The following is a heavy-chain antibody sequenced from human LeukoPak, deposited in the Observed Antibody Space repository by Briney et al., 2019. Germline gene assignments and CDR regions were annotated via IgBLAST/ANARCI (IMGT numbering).Heavy chain of an antibody. Sequence: SETLSLTCAVYGGSFSGYYWSWIRQPPGKGLEWIGEINHSGSTNYNPSLKSRVTISVDTSKNQFSLKLSSVTAADTAVYYCARGLYYDFWSGYSYYYYMDVWGKGTTVTVSS. CDR1: GGSFSGYY. J-gene: IGHJ6*03. CDR2: INHSGST. V-gene: IGHV4-34*01. CDR3: ARGLYYDFWSGYSYYYYMDV. D-gene: IGHD3-3*01.